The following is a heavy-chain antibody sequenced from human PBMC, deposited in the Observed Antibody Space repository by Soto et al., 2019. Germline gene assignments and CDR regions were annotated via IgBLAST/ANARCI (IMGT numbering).Heavy chain of an antibody. J-gene: IGHJ3*01. Sequence: HPVGSLRLSCTASGFSSSNYEMNWIRQAPGKGLEWVAHISTTGTSPYYADSVRGRFTVSRDTANNSIYLQMNSLRAEDTALYYCARDGHRGPSDAFDVWGQGTMVTVSS. CDR1: GFSSSNYE. V-gene: IGHV3-48*03. D-gene: IGHD3-10*01. CDR3: ARDGHRGPSDAFDV. CDR2: ISTTGTSP.